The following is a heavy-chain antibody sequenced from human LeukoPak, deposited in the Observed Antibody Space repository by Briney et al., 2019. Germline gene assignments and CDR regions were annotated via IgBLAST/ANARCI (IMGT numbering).Heavy chain of an antibody. Sequence: GGSLRLSCAASGFTFSSYGMHWVRQAPGKGLEWVAVIWYDGSNKYYADSVKGRFTISRDNSKNTLYLQMNTLRAEDTAVYYCARNHGSYPGDYWGQGTLVTVSS. CDR1: GFTFSSYG. D-gene: IGHD1-26*01. V-gene: IGHV3-33*01. CDR2: IWYDGSNK. J-gene: IGHJ4*02. CDR3: ARNHGSYPGDY.